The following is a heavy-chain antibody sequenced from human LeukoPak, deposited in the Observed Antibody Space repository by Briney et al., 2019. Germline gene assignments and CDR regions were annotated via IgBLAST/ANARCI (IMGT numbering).Heavy chain of an antibody. J-gene: IGHJ4*02. Sequence: GESLKISCKGSGYSFTTYWIGWVRQAPGQGLEWMGIINPSGGSTSYAQKFQGRVTMTRDTSTSTVYMELSSLRSEDTAVYYCARGAIHPSHYYDSSGYLIDYWGQGTLVTVSS. D-gene: IGHD3-22*01. CDR1: GYSFTTYW. V-gene: IGHV1-46*01. CDR3: ARGAIHPSHYYDSSGYLIDY. CDR2: INPSGGST.